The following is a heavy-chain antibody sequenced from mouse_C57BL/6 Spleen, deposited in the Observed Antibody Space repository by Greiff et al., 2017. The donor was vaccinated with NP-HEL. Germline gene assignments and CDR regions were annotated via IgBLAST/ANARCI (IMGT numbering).Heavy chain of an antibody. Sequence: QVQLKQPGAELVMPGASVKLSCKASGYTFTSYWMHWVKQRPGQGLEWIGEIDPSDSYTNYNQKFKGKSTLTVDKSSSTAYMQLSSLTSEDSAVYYCARRRITTVVDWYFDVWGTGTTVTVSS. J-gene: IGHJ1*03. CDR3: ARRRITTVVDWYFDV. CDR2: IDPSDSYT. D-gene: IGHD1-1*01. V-gene: IGHV1-69*01. CDR1: GYTFTSYW.